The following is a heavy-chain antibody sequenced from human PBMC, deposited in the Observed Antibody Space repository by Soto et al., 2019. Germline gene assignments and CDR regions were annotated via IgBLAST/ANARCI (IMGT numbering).Heavy chain of an antibody. CDR3: ARDRRQSGGSWPYSSYGMDV. CDR2: INSDGSST. CDR1: GFTFSSYW. D-gene: IGHD6-13*01. Sequence: GGSLRLSCAASGFTFSSYWMRRVLQAPRKGLVWVSRINSDGSSTSYADSVKGRFTISRDNAKNTLYLQMNSLRAEDTAVYYCARDRRQSGGSWPYSSYGMDVWGQGTTVTVSS. J-gene: IGHJ6*02. V-gene: IGHV3-74*01.